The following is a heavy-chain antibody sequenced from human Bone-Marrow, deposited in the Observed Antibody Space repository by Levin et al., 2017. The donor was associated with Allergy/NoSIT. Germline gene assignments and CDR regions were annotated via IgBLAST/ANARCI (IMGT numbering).Heavy chain of an antibody. CDR1: GFTFSSYG. V-gene: IGHV3-30*18. D-gene: IGHD6-19*01. CDR3: AKWNASSGWVDWYFDL. CDR2: ISYDGSNK. J-gene: IGHJ2*01. Sequence: GGSLRLSCAASGFTFSSYGMHWVRQAPGKGLEWVAVISYDGSNKYYADSVKGRFTISRDNSKNTLYLQMNSLRAEDTAVYYCAKWNASSGWVDWYFDLWDRGTLVTVSS.